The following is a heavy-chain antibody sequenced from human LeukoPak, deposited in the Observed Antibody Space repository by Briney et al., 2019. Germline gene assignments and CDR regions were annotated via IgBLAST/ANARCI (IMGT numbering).Heavy chain of an antibody. CDR2: IKQDGSEK. D-gene: IGHD6-13*01. CDR3: ATDLGSSRPNF. Sequence: GGSLRLSCAASGSSFSTYWMSWVRQAPGKGLEWVANIKQDGSEKYYVDSAKGRFTISRDNAKNSLYLQMNSLRAEDTAVYYCATDLGSSRPNFWGQGILVTVSS. CDR1: GSSFSTYW. J-gene: IGHJ4*02. V-gene: IGHV3-7*01.